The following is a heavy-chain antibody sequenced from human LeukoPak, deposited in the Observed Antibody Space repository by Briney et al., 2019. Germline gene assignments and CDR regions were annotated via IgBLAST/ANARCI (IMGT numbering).Heavy chain of an antibody. D-gene: IGHD4-23*01. CDR1: GFTFSNYG. CDR3: AREDTVAGDAFDI. CDR2: IRYDGSNK. Sequence: GGSLRLXCAASGFTFSNYGMHWVRQAPGKGLGWVAFIRYDGSNKYYADSVKGRFTISRDNSKNTLYLQMSSLRAEDTAVYYCAREDTVAGDAFDIWGQGTMVTVSS. J-gene: IGHJ3*02. V-gene: IGHV3-30*02.